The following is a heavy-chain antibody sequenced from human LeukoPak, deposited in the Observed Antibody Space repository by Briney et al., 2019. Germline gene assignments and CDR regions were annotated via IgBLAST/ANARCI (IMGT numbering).Heavy chain of an antibody. D-gene: IGHD3-9*01. J-gene: IGHJ4*02. CDR3: ARGFHVLRYFDWLTDDYYFDY. Sequence: SETLSLTCTVSGYSISSGYYWGWIRQPPGKGLEWIGSIYHSGSTYYNPSLKSRVTISVDTSKNQFSLKLSSVTAADTAVYYCARGFHVLRYFDWLTDDYYFDYWGQGTLVTVSS. CDR2: IYHSGST. V-gene: IGHV4-38-2*02. CDR1: GYSISSGYY.